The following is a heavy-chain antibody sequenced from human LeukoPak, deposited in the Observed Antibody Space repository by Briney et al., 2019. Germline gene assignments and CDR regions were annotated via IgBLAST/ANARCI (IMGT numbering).Heavy chain of an antibody. CDR2: MNPNSGNT. D-gene: IGHD6-19*01. J-gene: IGHJ5*02. V-gene: IGHV1-8*01. CDR1: GYTFTSYD. CDR3: ARAVSYSSGWTNWFDP. Sequence: ASVKVSCKASGYTFTSYDINWVRQATGQGLEWMGWMNPNSGNTGYAQKFQGRVTMTRDTSISTAYMELSRLRSDDTAVYYCARAVSYSSGWTNWFDPWGQGTLVTVSS.